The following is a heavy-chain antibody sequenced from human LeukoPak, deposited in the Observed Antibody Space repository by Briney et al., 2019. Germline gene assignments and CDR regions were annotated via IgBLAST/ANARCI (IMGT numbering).Heavy chain of an antibody. V-gene: IGHV3-30*02. CDR3: ARNYDFWSGPYYMGV. Sequence: PGGSLRLSCAASGFTFSSYGMHWVRQAPGKGLEWEAFIRYDGSNKYYADSVKGRFTISRDNSKNTLYLQMNSLRAEDTAVYYCARNYDFWSGPYYMGVWGKGTVVTVSS. CDR2: IRYDGSNK. D-gene: IGHD3-3*01. CDR1: GFTFSSYG. J-gene: IGHJ6*03.